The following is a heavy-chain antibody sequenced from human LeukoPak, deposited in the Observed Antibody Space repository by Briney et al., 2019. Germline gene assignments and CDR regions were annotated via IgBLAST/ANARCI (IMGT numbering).Heavy chain of an antibody. V-gene: IGHV3-7*03. CDR1: GFTFGNYW. CDR3: VKDSPPRYSGSPPAY. D-gene: IGHD1-26*01. Sequence: GGSLRLSCAASGFTFGNYWMSWVRQAPGKGLEWVANIKQDGSEKHYVDSVKGRFTISRDNAKNSLYLQMNSLRADDTAVYYCVKDSPPRYSGSPPAYWGQGTLVTVSS. J-gene: IGHJ4*02. CDR2: IKQDGSEK.